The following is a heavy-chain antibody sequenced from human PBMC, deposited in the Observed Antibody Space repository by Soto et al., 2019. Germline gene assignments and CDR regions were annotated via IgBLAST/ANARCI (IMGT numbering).Heavy chain of an antibody. CDR2: INAGNGNT. V-gene: IGHV1-3*01. D-gene: IGHD6-13*01. J-gene: IGHJ2*01. CDR3: ARDHGKQQLVLWYFDL. Sequence: ASVKVSCKASGYTFTSYAMHWVRQAPEQRLEWMGWINAGNGNTKYSQKFQGRVTITRDTSASTAYMELSSLRSEDTAVYYCARDHGKQQLVLWYFDLWGRGTLVTVSS. CDR1: GYTFTSYA.